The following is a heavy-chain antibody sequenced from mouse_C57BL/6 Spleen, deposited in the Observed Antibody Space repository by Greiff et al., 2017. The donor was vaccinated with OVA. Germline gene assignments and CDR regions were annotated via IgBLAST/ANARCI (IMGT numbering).Heavy chain of an antibody. V-gene: IGHV14-2*01. J-gene: IGHJ2*01. CDR1: GFNIKDYY. D-gene: IGHD2-4*01. Sequence: EVQLQQSGAELVKPGASVKLSCTASGFNIKDYYMYWVKQRTEQGLEWIGRINPEDGETKYAPTFQGKATITADTSSNTAYLQLSSLTSEDTAVSYCARWIYYDYDRFFDYWGQGTTLTVSS. CDR2: INPEDGET. CDR3: ARWIYYDYDRFFDY.